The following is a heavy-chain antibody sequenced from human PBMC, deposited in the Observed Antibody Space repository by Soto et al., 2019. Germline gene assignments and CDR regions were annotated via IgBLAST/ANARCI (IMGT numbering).Heavy chain of an antibody. Sequence: ASETLSLTCTVSGGSISTYYWSWIRQPPGKGLGWIGYINYSGRTNYNPSLKSRVTMSLDTSKNQFSLKLRPVTAADTAVFYCARYAGSSWFDYWGQGTLVTVSS. CDR1: GGSISTYY. CDR2: INYSGRT. CDR3: ARYAGSSWFDY. J-gene: IGHJ4*02. V-gene: IGHV4-59*01. D-gene: IGHD6-13*01.